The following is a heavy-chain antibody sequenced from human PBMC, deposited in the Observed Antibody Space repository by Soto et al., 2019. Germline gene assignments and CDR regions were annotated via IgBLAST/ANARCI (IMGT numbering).Heavy chain of an antibody. CDR2: IIPIFGTA. V-gene: IGHV1-69*13. D-gene: IGHD1-26*01. Sequence: WASVKVSCKASGVTFSSYAISWVRQAPGQGLEWMGGIIPIFGTANYAQKFQGRVTITADESTSTAYMELSSLRSEDTAVYYCARGNSGSYLIADYWGQGTLVTVSS. CDR3: ARGNSGSYLIADY. J-gene: IGHJ4*02. CDR1: GVTFSSYA.